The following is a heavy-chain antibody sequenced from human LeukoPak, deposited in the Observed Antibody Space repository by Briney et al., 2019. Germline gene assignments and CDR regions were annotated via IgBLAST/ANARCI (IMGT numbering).Heavy chain of an antibody. V-gene: IGHV3-48*02. D-gene: IGHD5-18*01. CDR2: ISSGGSTI. J-gene: IGHJ4*02. CDR3: VRGEATAVVPGCDY. Sequence: GGSLRLSCAASGFTFSDYSMNWVRQAPGKGLEWVSYISSGGSTIYYADSVKGRFTISRDNAKNSLSLQMNSLRDEDTAVYYCVRGEATAVVPGCDYWGQGILVTVPS. CDR1: GFTFSDYS.